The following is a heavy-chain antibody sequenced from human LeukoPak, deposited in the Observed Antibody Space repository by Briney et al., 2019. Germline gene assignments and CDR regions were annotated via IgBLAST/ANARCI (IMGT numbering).Heavy chain of an antibody. CDR1: GYTFTSYG. V-gene: IGHV1-2*02. CDR3: ARSVQSDDNWFDP. D-gene: IGHD6-6*01. CDR2: INPHSGGT. J-gene: IGHJ5*02. Sequence: ASVKVSCKASGYTFTSYGISWVRQAPGQGLEWMGWINPHSGGTNYAQKFQGRVTMTRDTSISTAYMELSRLRSDDTAVYYCARSVQSDDNWFDPWGQGTLVTVSS.